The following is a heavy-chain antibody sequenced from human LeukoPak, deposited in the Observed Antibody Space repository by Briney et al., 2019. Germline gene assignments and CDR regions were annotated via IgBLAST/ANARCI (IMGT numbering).Heavy chain of an antibody. V-gene: IGHV4-59*01. CDR2: IYYSGST. J-gene: IGHJ6*02. Sequence: PSETLSLTCTVSGVSISSYYWSWLRQPPGKGLEWIGYIYYSGSTNYNPSLMSRVTISVDTSKDQFSLKLSSVTAADTAVYYCARDLYSTSSSGSYYYYGMDVWGQGTTVTVSS. D-gene: IGHD6-6*01. CDR1: GVSISSYY. CDR3: ARDLYSTSSSGSYYYYGMDV.